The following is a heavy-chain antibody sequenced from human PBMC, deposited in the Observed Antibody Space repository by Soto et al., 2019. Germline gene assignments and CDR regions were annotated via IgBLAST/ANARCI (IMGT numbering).Heavy chain of an antibody. Sequence: QLQLQESGPGLVKPSETLSLTCTVSGDSISRSRYYWGWIRQPPGMGLEWIGSIYYSGSSYYSPSLKSRVTISVDTSKNQISLKLTSVTAADTAVYYCARHTNWNAAFDAFEIWGQGTRVTVSA. CDR3: ARHTNWNAAFDAFEI. V-gene: IGHV4-39*01. J-gene: IGHJ3*02. D-gene: IGHD1-1*01. CDR2: IYYSGSS. CDR1: GDSISRSRYY.